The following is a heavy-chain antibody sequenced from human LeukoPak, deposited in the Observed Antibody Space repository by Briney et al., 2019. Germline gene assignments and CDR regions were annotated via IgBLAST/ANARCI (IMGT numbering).Heavy chain of an antibody. CDR3: ARGPPGSSWYVSYYYYGMDV. CDR2: IKQDGSEK. CDR1: GFTFSSYS. Sequence: GGSLRLSCAASGFTFSSYSMSWVRQAPGKGLEWVANIKQDGSEKYYVDSVKGRLTISRDNAKNSLYLQMNSLRAEDTAVYYCARGPPGSSWYVSYYYYGMDVWGQGTTVTVSS. D-gene: IGHD6-13*01. J-gene: IGHJ6*02. V-gene: IGHV3-7*01.